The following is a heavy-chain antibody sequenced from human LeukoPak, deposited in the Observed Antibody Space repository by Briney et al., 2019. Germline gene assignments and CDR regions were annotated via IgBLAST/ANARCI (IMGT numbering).Heavy chain of an antibody. CDR2: ISGSGGST. V-gene: IGHV3-23*01. Sequence: GGSLRLSCAASGFTFSSYAMSWVRQAPGKGLEWVSAISGSGGSTYYADSVKGRFTISRDNSKNTLYLQMNSLRAEDTAVYYCAKVAVKSGSYYRDPFSAFDIWGQGTMVTVSS. D-gene: IGHD1-26*01. CDR1: GFTFSSYA. CDR3: AKVAVKSGSYYRDPFSAFDI. J-gene: IGHJ3*02.